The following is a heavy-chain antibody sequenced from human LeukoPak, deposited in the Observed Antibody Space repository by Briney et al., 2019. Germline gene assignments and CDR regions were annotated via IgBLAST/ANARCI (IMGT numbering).Heavy chain of an antibody. Sequence: PSETLSLTCTVSGGSISSSSYYWGWIRQPPGKGLEWIGSIYYSGSTNYNPSLKSRVTISVDTFKNQFSLKLSSVTAADTAVYYCARWDSSGYYYWFDPWGQGTLVTVSS. J-gene: IGHJ5*02. D-gene: IGHD3-22*01. CDR3: ARWDSSGYYYWFDP. V-gene: IGHV4-39*07. CDR1: GGSISSSSYY. CDR2: IYYSGST.